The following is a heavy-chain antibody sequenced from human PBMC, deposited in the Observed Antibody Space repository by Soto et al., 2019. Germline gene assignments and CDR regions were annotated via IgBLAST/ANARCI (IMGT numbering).Heavy chain of an antibody. CDR1: GFTFSSYA. CDR2: ISGSGGST. Sequence: PGGSLRLSCAASGFTFSSYAMSWVRQAPGKGLEWVSAISGSGGSTYYADSVKGRFTISRDNSKNTLYLQMNSLRAEDTAVYYCAKSAVARQYYYYGMDVWGQGTTVTVSS. J-gene: IGHJ6*02. CDR3: AKSAVARQYYYYGMDV. D-gene: IGHD6-19*01. V-gene: IGHV3-23*01.